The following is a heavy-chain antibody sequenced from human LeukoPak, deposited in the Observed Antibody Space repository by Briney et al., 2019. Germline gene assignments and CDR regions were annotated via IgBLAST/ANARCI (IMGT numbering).Heavy chain of an antibody. J-gene: IGHJ1*01. Sequence: PSETLSLTCAVSGYSISSGYYWGWIRQPPGKGLEWIGRIYTSGSTNYNPSLKSRVTMSVDTSKNQFSLKLSSVTAADTAVYYCARAGADWNFQHWGQGTLVTVSS. D-gene: IGHD1-1*01. CDR1: GYSISSGYY. CDR2: IYTSGST. V-gene: IGHV4-38-2*01. CDR3: ARAGADWNFQH.